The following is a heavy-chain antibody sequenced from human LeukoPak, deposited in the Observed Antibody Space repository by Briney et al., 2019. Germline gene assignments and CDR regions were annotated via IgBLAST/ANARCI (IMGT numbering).Heavy chain of an antibody. J-gene: IGHJ4*02. V-gene: IGHV3-33*06. CDR3: AKVVTSKLYYFDY. CDR2: IWFDGSND. D-gene: IGHD2-21*02. CDR1: GFNFSYYA. Sequence: GGSLRLSCTASGFNFSYYAMHWVRQAPGKGLAWVALIWFDGSNDYYEDSVKGRFTISRDNSKNTLYLQMNSLRAEDTAVYYCAKVVTSKLYYFDYWGQGTLVTVSS.